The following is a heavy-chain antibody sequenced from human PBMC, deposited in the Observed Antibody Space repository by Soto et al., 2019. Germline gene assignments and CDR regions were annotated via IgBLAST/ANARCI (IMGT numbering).Heavy chain of an antibody. J-gene: IGHJ3*02. Sequence: SXTLSLTCTVSGGSMSIGGYYWSWIRQRPGKVLEWIGYIYYSGSTNYNPSLKSRVTISVDTSKNQFSLKLSSVTAADTAVYYCARLYSSGNDAFDIWGQGTMVTVSS. CDR1: GGSMSIGGYY. D-gene: IGHD3-10*01. CDR2: IYYSGST. CDR3: ARLYSSGNDAFDI. V-gene: IGHV4-61*08.